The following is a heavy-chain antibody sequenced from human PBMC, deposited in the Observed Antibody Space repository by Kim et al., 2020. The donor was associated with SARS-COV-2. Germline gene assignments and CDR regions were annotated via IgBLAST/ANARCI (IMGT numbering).Heavy chain of an antibody. D-gene: IGHD3-22*01. CDR2: ISGSGGST. J-gene: IGHJ6*02. CDR1: GFTFSSYA. Sequence: GGSLRLSCAASGFTFSSYAMSWVRQAPGKGLEWVSAISGSGGSTYYADSVKGRFTISRDNSKNTLYLQMNSLRAEDTAVYYCAKEEITTHIGYYYYGMDVWGQGTTVTVSS. CDR3: AKEEITTHIGYYYYGMDV. V-gene: IGHV3-23*01.